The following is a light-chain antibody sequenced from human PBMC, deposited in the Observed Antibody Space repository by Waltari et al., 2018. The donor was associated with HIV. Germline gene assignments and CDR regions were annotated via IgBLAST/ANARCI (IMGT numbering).Light chain of an antibody. Sequence: YVLTQPPSVSAAPGQTARISCEGNGLGSKSVHWYQQKPGQAPVVVVYDNYDRASHTPARISGSKSGNVATLTVARVEAADESDFHCQVWDGNSGQVVFGGGTRLIV. J-gene: IGLJ2*01. CDR2: DNY. CDR3: QVWDGNSGQVV. CDR1: GLGSKS. V-gene: IGLV3-21*02.